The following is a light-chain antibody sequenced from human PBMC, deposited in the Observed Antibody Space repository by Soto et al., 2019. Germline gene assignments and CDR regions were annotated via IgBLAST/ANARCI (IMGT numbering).Light chain of an antibody. Sequence: DIVMTQSPDSLAVSLGETASFNCKSSQSVLYAAKNKNFLAWYQQKAGQPPRLLIYWASTRESGVPDRFSGSGSGTDFTLTISSLQAEDVAVYFCQQYYTTPLTFGGGTKVEIK. CDR1: QSVLYAAKNKNF. CDR2: WAS. V-gene: IGKV4-1*01. CDR3: QQYYTTPLT. J-gene: IGKJ4*01.